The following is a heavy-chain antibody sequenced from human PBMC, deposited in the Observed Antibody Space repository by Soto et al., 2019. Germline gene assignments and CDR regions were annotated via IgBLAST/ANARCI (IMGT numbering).Heavy chain of an antibody. J-gene: IGHJ6*02. CDR1: GFTFSSFG. CDR3: ARDTAAAVPYYYYGMDV. CDR2: ISYDGSKK. Sequence: PGGSLRLSCAVSGFTFSSFGMNWVRQAPGKGLEWVAVISYDGSKKYYADSVKGRFTISRDNSKNTLYLQMNSLRAEDTAVYYCARDTAAAVPYYYYGMDVWGQGTTVTVSS. D-gene: IGHD6-13*01. V-gene: IGHV3-30*03.